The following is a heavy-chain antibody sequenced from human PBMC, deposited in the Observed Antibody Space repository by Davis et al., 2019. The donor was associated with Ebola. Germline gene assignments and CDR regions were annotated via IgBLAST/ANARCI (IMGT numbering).Heavy chain of an antibody. D-gene: IGHD3-10*01. CDR1: GYTFTSYG. CDR2: IIPILGIV. J-gene: IGHJ4*02. CDR3: ARDPTQMDSGETDF. Sequence: SVKVSCKASGYTFTSYGITWVRQAPGQGLEWMGRIIPILGIVNLAQRFQGRITITADKSTSTAYMELSSLRSEDTAVYYCARDPTQMDSGETDFWGQGTLVTVSS. V-gene: IGHV1-69*04.